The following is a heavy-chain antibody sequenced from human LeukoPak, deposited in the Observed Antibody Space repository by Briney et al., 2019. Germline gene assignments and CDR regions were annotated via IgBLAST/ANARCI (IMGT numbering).Heavy chain of an antibody. D-gene: IGHD5-24*01. CDR2: ISYDGSNK. CDR1: GFTFSSYA. CDR3: ARGSRDGYNHGVAGSWFDP. V-gene: IGHV3-30-3*01. J-gene: IGHJ5*02. Sequence: GGSLRLSCAASGFTFSSYAMHWVRQAPGKGLEWVAVISYDGSNKYYADSVKGRFTISRDNSKNTLYLQMNSLRAEDTAVYYCARGSRDGYNHGVAGSWFDPWGQGTLVTVSS.